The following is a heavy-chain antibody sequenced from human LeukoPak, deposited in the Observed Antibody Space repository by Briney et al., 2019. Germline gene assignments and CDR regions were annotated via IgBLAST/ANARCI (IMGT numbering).Heavy chain of an antibody. CDR2: IIPIFGIA. CDR1: GGTFSSYA. J-gene: IGHJ4*02. D-gene: IGHD3-22*01. Sequence: SVKVSCKASGGTFSSYAISWVRQAPGQGLEWMGRIIPIFGIANYAQKFQGRVTITADKSTSTAYMELSSLRSEDTAVHYCAREADRRGYYYDSSGYYLDYWGQGTLVTVSS. V-gene: IGHV1-69*04. CDR3: AREADRRGYYYDSSGYYLDY.